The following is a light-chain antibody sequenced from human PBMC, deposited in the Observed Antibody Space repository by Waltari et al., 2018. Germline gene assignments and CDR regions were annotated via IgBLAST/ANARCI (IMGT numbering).Light chain of an antibody. V-gene: IGKV1-8*01. J-gene: IGKJ1*01. Sequence: AIRITQSPSSLSASTGDRVPMTCRASQGISSYLAWYQQKPGKAPKLLIYAASTLQSGVPSRFSGSGSGTDFTLTISCLQSEDFATYYCQQYYSYPWTFGQGTKVEIK. CDR2: AAS. CDR1: QGISSY. CDR3: QQYYSYPWT.